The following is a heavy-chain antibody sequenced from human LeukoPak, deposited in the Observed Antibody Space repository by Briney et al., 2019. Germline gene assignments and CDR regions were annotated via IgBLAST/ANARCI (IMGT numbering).Heavy chain of an antibody. D-gene: IGHD2-2*01. Sequence: GGSLRLSCAASGFTFSSYSMNWVRQAPGKGLEWVSSISSSSSYIYYADSVKGRFTISRDNAKNSLYLQMNSLRAEDTAVYYCARDATPIVVVPAAMTGFDYWGQGTLVTVSS. CDR2: ISSSSSYI. CDR1: GFTFSSYS. CDR3: ARDATPIVVVPAAMTGFDY. V-gene: IGHV3-21*01. J-gene: IGHJ4*02.